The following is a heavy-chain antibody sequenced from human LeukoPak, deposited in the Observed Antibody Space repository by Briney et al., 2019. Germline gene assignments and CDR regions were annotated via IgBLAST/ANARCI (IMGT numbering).Heavy chain of an antibody. CDR2: INHSGST. J-gene: IGHJ4*02. CDR1: GVSFSGYY. D-gene: IGHD1-14*01. V-gene: IGHV4-34*01. Sequence: PSETLSLTCAVYGVSFSGYYWSWIRQPPGKGLEWIGEINHSGSTNYNPSLKSRVTISVDTSKNQFSLKLSSVTAADTAVYYCARRKRAASPYTFDYWGQGTLVTDSS. CDR3: ARRKRAASPYTFDY.